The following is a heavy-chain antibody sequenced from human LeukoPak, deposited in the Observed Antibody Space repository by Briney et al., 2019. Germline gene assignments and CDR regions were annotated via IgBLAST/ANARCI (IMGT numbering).Heavy chain of an antibody. Sequence: SETLSLTCTVSGGSISRYYWSWIRQPPGKGLEWIGYIYYSGSTNYNPSLKSRVTMSVDTSKNQFSLKLSSVTAADTAVYYCPRSLPGGVSGYWGQGTLVTVSS. CDR1: GGSISRYY. D-gene: IGHD2-2*01. J-gene: IGHJ4*02. CDR3: PRSLPGGVSGY. CDR2: IYYSGST. V-gene: IGHV4-59*08.